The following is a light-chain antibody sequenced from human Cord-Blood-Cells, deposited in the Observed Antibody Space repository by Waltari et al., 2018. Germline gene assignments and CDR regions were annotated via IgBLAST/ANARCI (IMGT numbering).Light chain of an antibody. Sequence: EIVMTQSPATLSVSPGERATLSCRASQSVSSNLAWYQQKPGQAPRLLIYGASTRSTGIPARFSGSGSGTEFTLTISSLQSEYFAVYYCQQYNNWPPVTFGQGTRLEIK. J-gene: IGKJ5*01. V-gene: IGKV3-15*01. CDR2: GAS. CDR3: QQYNNWPPVT. CDR1: QSVSSN.